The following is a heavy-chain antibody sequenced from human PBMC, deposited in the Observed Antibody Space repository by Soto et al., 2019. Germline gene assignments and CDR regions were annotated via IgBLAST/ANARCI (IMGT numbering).Heavy chain of an antibody. CDR1: GFAFSSYA. CDR3: AKDRDYPRDQFHY. V-gene: IGHV3-23*01. D-gene: IGHD2-2*01. CDR2: ISANGQGI. J-gene: IGHJ4*02. Sequence: PGGPLRLSWTASGFAFSSYAMSWVRQVPGKGLEWVSAISANGQGIYYADSVRGRFTISRDNSKNTVFLHMDSLRAEDTAVYYCAKDRDYPRDQFHYWGQGTLVPGSS.